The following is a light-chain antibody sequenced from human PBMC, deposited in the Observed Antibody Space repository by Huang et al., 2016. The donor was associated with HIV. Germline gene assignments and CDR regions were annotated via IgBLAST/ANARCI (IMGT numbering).Light chain of an antibody. J-gene: IGKJ4*01. V-gene: IGKV3-11*01. Sequence: DIVLTQSPATLSLSPGPRATLSCRASQNINNYLVWYQQKPGQAPRLLIYDSFNRATCIPARFSGSGSGTDFTLTINTLEPEDFAVYYCQQRGAWPLTFGGGTKVEIK. CDR1: QNINNY. CDR3: QQRGAWPLT. CDR2: DSF.